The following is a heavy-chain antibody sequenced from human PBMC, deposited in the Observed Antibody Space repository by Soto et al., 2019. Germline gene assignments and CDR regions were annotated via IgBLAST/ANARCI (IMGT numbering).Heavy chain of an antibody. D-gene: IGHD2-15*01. V-gene: IGHV4-30-2*06. CDR2: IGRLEPP. J-gene: IGHJ4*02. CDR3: ARGGGYVSFDF. CDR1: GVALTYGGYS. Sequence: SETLSLTCSVSGVALTYGGYSWSWIRQSPEKGLEWLGYIGRLEPPSFNPSFKSRLSSSIDRTRNQFSLSLSSMTVADKAVDFCARGGGYVSFDFWGQGIQGTVSS.